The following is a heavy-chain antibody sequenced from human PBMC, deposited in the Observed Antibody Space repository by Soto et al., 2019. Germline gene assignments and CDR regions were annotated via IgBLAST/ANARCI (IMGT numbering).Heavy chain of an antibody. Sequence: GASVKVSCKASGGGNLRDYRTTWVRRAPGQGLEWMGGIIPKLGSANYAQNFQGRVTVTADESTNTVYMELRSLRSDDTAVYYCSRRGDQHQLGAVYWGQGTLVTVSS. CDR3: SRRGDQHQLGAVY. J-gene: IGHJ4*02. CDR1: GGGNLRDYR. V-gene: IGHV1-69*13. D-gene: IGHD6-13*01. CDR2: IIPKLGSA.